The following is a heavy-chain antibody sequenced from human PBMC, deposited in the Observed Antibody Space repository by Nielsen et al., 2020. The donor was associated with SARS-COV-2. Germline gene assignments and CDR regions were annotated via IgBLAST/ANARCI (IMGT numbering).Heavy chain of an antibody. V-gene: IGHV3-48*04. CDR3: ARGGWPRPFGY. CDR1: GFTFNNYE. J-gene: IGHJ4*02. CDR2: ISSSSSTK. Sequence: GESLKISCAASGFTFNNYEMNWVRQAPGKGLEWVAYISSSSSTKYYADSVKGRFTRDNAKDSLYLQMNSLRVEDAAVYYCARGGWPRPFGYWGQGTLVTVSS. D-gene: IGHD5-24*01.